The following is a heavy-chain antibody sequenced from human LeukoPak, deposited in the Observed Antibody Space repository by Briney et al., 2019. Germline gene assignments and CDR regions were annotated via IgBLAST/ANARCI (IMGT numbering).Heavy chain of an antibody. CDR2: ISYDESKK. CDR1: GFMFSHFG. Sequence: GGSLRLSCEASGFMFSHFGIHWVRQAPGKGLEWVAVISYDESKKYYADSVEGRFTISRDNSKKTVHLQMNSLRAEDTAVYYCVKEGRDTTFGVLVPFDYWGQGALVIVSS. CDR3: VKEGRDTTFGVLVPFDY. V-gene: IGHV3-30*18. J-gene: IGHJ4*02. D-gene: IGHD3-3*01.